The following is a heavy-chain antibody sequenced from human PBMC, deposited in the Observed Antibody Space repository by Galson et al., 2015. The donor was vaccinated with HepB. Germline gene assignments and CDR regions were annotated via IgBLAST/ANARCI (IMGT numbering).Heavy chain of an antibody. D-gene: IGHD5-12*01. CDR3: TRMGDFSGYSSK. CDR1: GFTXXXSA. J-gene: IGHJ4*02. Sequence: SLRLSXXXSGFTXXXSAIHXXRQAXGKGPXXVXRIRSKGNDYATSYVESLKGRFTISRDDSRNMAYLHMKSLKTEDTAVYYCTRMGDFSGYSSKWGQGTLVXVSS. V-gene: IGHV3-73*01. CDR2: IRSKGNDYAT.